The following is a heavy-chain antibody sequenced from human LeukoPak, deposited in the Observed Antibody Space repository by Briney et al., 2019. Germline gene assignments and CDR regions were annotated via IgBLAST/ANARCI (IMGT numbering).Heavy chain of an antibody. CDR1: GFTFKYHW. CDR3: ASDFVYCGGSTCHDSFFEY. J-gene: IGHJ4*02. D-gene: IGHD2-21*01. Sequence: GGSLRLSCAASGFTFKYHWMDWVRQAPGKGLVWVSRINSDGTTRNYADSVKGRFTISRDNAKQTLYLKMNSLRVEDTAVYYCASDFVYCGGSTCHDSFFEYWGQGTPVTVSS. CDR2: INSDGTTR. V-gene: IGHV3-74*01.